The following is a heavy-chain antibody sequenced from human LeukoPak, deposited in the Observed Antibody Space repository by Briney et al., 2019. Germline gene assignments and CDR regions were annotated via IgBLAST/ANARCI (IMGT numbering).Heavy chain of an antibody. J-gene: IGHJ4*02. D-gene: IGHD6-19*01. Sequence: GESLKISCKGSGYSLTSYWIGWVRQMPGKGLEWMGIIYPGDSDTRYSPSFQGQVTISADKSISTAYLQWSSLKASDTAMYYCERHEAVAARPVTDYWGQGTLVTVSS. CDR1: GYSLTSYW. V-gene: IGHV5-51*01. CDR2: IYPGDSDT. CDR3: ERHEAVAARPVTDY.